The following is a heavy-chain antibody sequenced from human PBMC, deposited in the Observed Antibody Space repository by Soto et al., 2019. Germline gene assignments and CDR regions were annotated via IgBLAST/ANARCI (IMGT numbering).Heavy chain of an antibody. CDR1: GGTFSSHT. CDR3: GISRHDSNFYYYGTDV. J-gene: IGHJ6*02. D-gene: IGHD3-22*01. Sequence: QVQLVQSGAEVKKPGSSLKVSCKASGGTFSSHTISWVRLAPGQGLEWMGRTIPILGITNYAPNFQGRVTLTADTSTGPASMALSSLRSEDTAVYYCGISRHDSNFYYYGTDVWGQGTTVTVSS. CDR2: TIPILGIT. V-gene: IGHV1-69*02.